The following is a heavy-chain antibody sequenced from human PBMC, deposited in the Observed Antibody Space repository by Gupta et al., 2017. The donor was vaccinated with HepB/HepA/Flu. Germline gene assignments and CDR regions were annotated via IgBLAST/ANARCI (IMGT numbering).Heavy chain of an antibody. CDR2: SHYTATT. J-gene: IGHJ6*02. Sequence: QVQLQQSGPGLVKPSETLSLTCSVSGDSINNYYWSWVRQPPGKGLEWMAYSHYTATTNYNPSVKSRPTVSVDASKSQFSLRLDSVTAADTAGEGWARNANGGTYPMDVWGQGT. CDR3: ARNANGGTYPMDV. CDR1: GDSINNYY. D-gene: IGHD2-15*01. V-gene: IGHV4-59*08.